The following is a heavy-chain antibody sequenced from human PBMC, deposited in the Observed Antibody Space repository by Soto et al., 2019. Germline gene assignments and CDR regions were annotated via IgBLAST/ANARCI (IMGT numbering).Heavy chain of an antibody. V-gene: IGHV1-69*13. D-gene: IGHD3-22*01. CDR3: ARVPYYYDSSGYYYQDY. J-gene: IGHJ4*02. Sequence: RASVKVSCKASGGTFSSYAISWVRQAPGQGLEWMGGIIPIFGTANYAQKFQGRVTITADESTSTAYMELSSLRSEDTAVYYCARVPYYYDSSGYYYQDYWGQGTLVT. CDR1: GGTFSSYA. CDR2: IIPIFGTA.